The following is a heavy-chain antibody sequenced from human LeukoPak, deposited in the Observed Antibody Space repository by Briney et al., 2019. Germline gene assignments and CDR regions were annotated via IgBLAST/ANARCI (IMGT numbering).Heavy chain of an antibody. J-gene: IGHJ6*02. D-gene: IGHD2-2*01. V-gene: IGHV3-74*01. Sequence: GGSLRLSCAASGFTFSSHWMHWVRQTPGKGLVWVSRISENRYTTNYADSVKGRFTISRDNAKNTVYLQMNSLRAEDTAVYYCAKDGGVVVPAASLWYYYGMDVWGQGTTVTVSS. CDR2: ISENRYTT. CDR1: GFTFSSHW. CDR3: AKDGGVVVPAASLWYYYGMDV.